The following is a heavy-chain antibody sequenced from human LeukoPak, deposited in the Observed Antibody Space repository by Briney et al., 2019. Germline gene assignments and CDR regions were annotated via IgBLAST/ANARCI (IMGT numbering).Heavy chain of an antibody. CDR2: MYYSGST. V-gene: IGHV4-59*01. Sequence: SETLSLTCTVSGGSISSYYWSWIRQPPGKGLEWIGYMYYSGSTNYNPSLKSRVTISGDTSKNQFSLKLSSVTAADTAVYYCARAEGRYWFDPWGQGTLVTVSS. CDR1: GGSISSYY. J-gene: IGHJ5*02. CDR3: ARAEGRYWFDP. D-gene: IGHD3-16*01.